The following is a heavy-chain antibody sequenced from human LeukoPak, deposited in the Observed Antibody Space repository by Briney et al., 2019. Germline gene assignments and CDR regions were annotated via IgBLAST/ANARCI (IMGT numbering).Heavy chain of an antibody. Sequence: PGGSLRLSCAASGFTFSSYSMNWVRQPPGKGLEWVSSISSSSSYIYYADSVKGRFTISRDNAKNSLYLQMNSLRAEDTAVYYCARAVYCGGDCYPPHLDYWGQGTLVTVSS. CDR3: ARAVYCGGDCYPPHLDY. J-gene: IGHJ4*02. D-gene: IGHD2-21*02. CDR2: ISSSSSYI. CDR1: GFTFSSYS. V-gene: IGHV3-21*01.